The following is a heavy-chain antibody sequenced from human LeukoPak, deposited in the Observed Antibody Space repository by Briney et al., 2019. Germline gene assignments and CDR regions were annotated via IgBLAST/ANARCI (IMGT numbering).Heavy chain of an antibody. CDR1: GGSISSYY. Sequence: SETLSLTCTVSGGSISSYYWSWIRQPPGKGLEWIGYIYYSGSTNYNPSLKSRVTISVDTSKNQFSLKLSSVTAADTAVYFCARVSWFPGTSYYYMDVWGKGTTVTVSS. D-gene: IGHD1-1*01. V-gene: IGHV4-59*01. CDR3: ARVSWFPGTSYYYMDV. J-gene: IGHJ6*03. CDR2: IYYSGST.